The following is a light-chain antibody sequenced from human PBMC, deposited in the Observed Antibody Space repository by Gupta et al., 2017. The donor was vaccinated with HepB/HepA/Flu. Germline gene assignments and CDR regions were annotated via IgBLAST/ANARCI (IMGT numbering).Light chain of an antibody. CDR3: SSYTSSITVV. V-gene: IGLV2-14*01. J-gene: IGLJ2*01. Sequence: QSALTQPASASGSPGQSLTISCTGTSSDVGGYNFVSWYQQQPGKAPKLMIYDVSNRPSGVSNRFSGSKSGNTASLTISGLQAEDEADYYCSSYTSSITVVFGGGTKLTVL. CDR2: DVS. CDR1: SSDVGGYNF.